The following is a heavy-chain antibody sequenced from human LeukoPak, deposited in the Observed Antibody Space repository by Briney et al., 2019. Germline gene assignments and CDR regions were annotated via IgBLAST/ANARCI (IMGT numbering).Heavy chain of an antibody. Sequence: GGSLRLSCGASGFIFRNHAMNWVRQAPGKGLEWVSVIYRGGDTYYADSVKGRFTISRDNSKNTLYLQMNSLRAEDTAVYYCASCREGYNWLDYWGQGTRVIVSS. CDR3: ASCREGYNWLDY. CDR2: IYRGGDT. J-gene: IGHJ4*02. D-gene: IGHD5-24*01. CDR1: GFIFRNHA. V-gene: IGHV3-53*01.